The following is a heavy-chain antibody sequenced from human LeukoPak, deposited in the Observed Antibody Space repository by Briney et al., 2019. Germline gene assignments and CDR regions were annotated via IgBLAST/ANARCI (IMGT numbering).Heavy chain of an antibody. CDR1: GGSLSSYY. Sequence: PSETLSLTCTVSGGSLSSYYWSWIRQPAGKGLEWIGRIYTGGSTNYNPSLKSRVTMSVDTSKNQFSLKLSSVTAADTAVYYCARDFGYGRLRDYGMDVWGQGTTVTVSS. D-gene: IGHD5-12*01. J-gene: IGHJ6*02. CDR2: IYTGGST. CDR3: ARDFGYGRLRDYGMDV. V-gene: IGHV4-4*07.